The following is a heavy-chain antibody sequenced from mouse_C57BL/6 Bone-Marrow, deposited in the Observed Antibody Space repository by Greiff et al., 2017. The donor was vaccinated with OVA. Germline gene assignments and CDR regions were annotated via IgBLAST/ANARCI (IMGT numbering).Heavy chain of an antibody. D-gene: IGHD1-1*01. CDR2: SRNKANAYTT. Sequence: EVKLVESGGGLVQSGRSLRLSCATSGFTFSDFYMEWVRQAPGKGLEWIAASRNKANAYTTEYSASVKGRFIVSRDTSQSILYLQMNALRAEDTAIYYCARDANLPYYYGSSYWYFDVWGTGTTVTVSS. CDR3: ARDANLPYYYGSSYWYFDV. J-gene: IGHJ1*03. V-gene: IGHV7-1*01. CDR1: GFTFSDFY.